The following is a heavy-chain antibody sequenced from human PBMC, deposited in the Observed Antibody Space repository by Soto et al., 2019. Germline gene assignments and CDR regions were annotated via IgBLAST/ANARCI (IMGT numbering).Heavy chain of an antibody. J-gene: IGHJ4*02. D-gene: IGHD6-19*01. CDR1: GYTLTELS. CDR3: AREHPGIAVAGTRLFDY. Sequence: ASVKVSCKVSGYTLTELSMHWVRQAPGKGLEWMGCIDPEDGETIYAQKLRGRVNMTRDTSTSTAYMELRSLRSDDTAVYYCAREHPGIAVAGTRLFDYWGQGTLVTVSS. V-gene: IGHV1-24*01. CDR2: IDPEDGET.